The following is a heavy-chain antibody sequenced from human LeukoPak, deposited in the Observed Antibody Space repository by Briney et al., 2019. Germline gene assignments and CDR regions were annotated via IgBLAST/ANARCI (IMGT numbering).Heavy chain of an antibody. CDR2: VSTNGDVT. CDR3: AKLSLSGXSQSADY. CDR1: GLTFNSHS. D-gene: IGHD3-10*01. Sequence: GGSLRLSCVASGLTFNSHSMSWVRQAPGMGLEWVSVVSTNGDVTFYADSVKGRFTISRDNSKNTLFLQMNSLRAEDTAVYYCAKLSLSGXSQSADYWGQGTLVTVSS. J-gene: IGHJ4*02. V-gene: IGHV3-23*01.